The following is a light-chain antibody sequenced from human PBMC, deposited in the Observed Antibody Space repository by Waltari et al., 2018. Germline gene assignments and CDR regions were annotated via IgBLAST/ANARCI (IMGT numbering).Light chain of an antibody. CDR1: SSNIGAGYH. CDR2: DYS. CDR3: QSSDSSLSGWV. J-gene: IGLJ3*02. Sequence: QSVLTQPPSVSGAPGQRVTISCTGSSSNIGAGYHVHWYQQLPGPAPKPLTFDYSSRPAGVPGRFSAYRSGTSASLAITGLQAEDEADYYCQSSDSSLSGWVFGGGTKLTVL. V-gene: IGLV1-40*01.